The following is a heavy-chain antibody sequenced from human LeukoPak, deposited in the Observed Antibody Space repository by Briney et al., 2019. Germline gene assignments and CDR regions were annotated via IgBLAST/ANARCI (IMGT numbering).Heavy chain of an antibody. Sequence: GGSLRLSCAASGFTFSSYWMSWVRQAPGKGLEWVANIKQDGSEKYYVDSVKGRFTISRDNAKNSLYLQMNSLRAEDTAVYYCASAFAYYYDSSGYLPWGQGTLVTVSS. J-gene: IGHJ5*02. CDR1: GFTFSSYW. CDR2: IKQDGSEK. D-gene: IGHD3-22*01. V-gene: IGHV3-7*01. CDR3: ASAFAYYYDSSGYLP.